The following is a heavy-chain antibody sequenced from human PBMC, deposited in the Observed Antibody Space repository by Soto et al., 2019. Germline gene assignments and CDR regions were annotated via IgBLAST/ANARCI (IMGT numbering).Heavy chain of an antibody. Sequence: SETLSLTCTVSGGSISSGGYHWSWIRQHPGKGLEWIGYIYYSGSTYYNPSLKSRVTISVDTSKNQFSMKLSSVTAADTAVYYCARMVTMIVSSTPIDYWGQGTLVTVSS. V-gene: IGHV4-31*03. J-gene: IGHJ4*02. CDR1: GGSISSGGYH. CDR2: IYYSGST. D-gene: IGHD3-22*01. CDR3: ARMVTMIVSSTPIDY.